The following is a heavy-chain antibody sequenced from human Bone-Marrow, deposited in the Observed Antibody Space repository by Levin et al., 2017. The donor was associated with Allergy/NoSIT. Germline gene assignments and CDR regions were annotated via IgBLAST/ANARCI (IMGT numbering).Heavy chain of an antibody. D-gene: IGHD1-26*01. V-gene: IGHV4-59*08. Sequence: SETLSLRCNVSGGSMSTFYWTWIRQPPGKGLEWIGHIYDSGYITHNPSLKSRVTMSIDTSQNHFSLNLNSVTAADTAVFYCARSELSRGRRFFDLWGRGTLVTVSS. CDR1: GGSMSTFY. CDR2: IYDSGYI. CDR3: ARSELSRGRRFFDL. J-gene: IGHJ2*01.